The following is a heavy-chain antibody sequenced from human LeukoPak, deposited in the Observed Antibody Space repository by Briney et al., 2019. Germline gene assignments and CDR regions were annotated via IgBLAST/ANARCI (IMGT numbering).Heavy chain of an antibody. D-gene: IGHD3-22*01. J-gene: IGHJ3*02. V-gene: IGHV4-59*08. CDR3: ARSITMIVVVDLDI. CDR1: GGSISSYY. CDR2: IYYGGST. Sequence: SETLSLTCTVPGGSISSYYWSWIRQPPGKGLEWIGYIYYGGSTNYNPSLKSRVTISVDTSKNQFSLKLSSVTAADTAVYYCARSITMIVVVDLDIWGQGTMVTVSS.